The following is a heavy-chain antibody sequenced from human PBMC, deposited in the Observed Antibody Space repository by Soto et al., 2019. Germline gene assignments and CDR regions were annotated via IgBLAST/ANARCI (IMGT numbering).Heavy chain of an antibody. J-gene: IGHJ6*02. D-gene: IGHD3-3*01. CDR3: ARDLTIFGVVTPYGMDV. Sequence: GGSLRLSCAASGFTFSSYEMNWVRQAPGKGLEWVSYISSSGSTIYYADSVKGRFTISRDNAKDSLYLQMNSLRAEDTAVYYCARDLTIFGVVTPYGMDVWGQGTTVTVSS. V-gene: IGHV3-48*03. CDR1: GFTFSSYE. CDR2: ISSSGSTI.